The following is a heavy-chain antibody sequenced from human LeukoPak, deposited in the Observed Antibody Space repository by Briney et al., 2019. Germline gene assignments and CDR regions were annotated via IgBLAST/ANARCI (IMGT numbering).Heavy chain of an antibody. CDR3: ARDRIGYCTNGVCYTSSSSSWYWFDP. Sequence: PSETLSLTCTVSGGSISSYYWSWIRQPAGKRLEWIGRIYTSGSTKHNPSLKSRVTMSVDTSKNQFSLKLSSVTAADTAVYYCARDRIGYCTNGVCYTSSSSSWYWFDPWGQGTLVTVSS. J-gene: IGHJ5*02. CDR2: IYTSGST. D-gene: IGHD2-8*01. V-gene: IGHV4-4*07. CDR1: GGSISSYY.